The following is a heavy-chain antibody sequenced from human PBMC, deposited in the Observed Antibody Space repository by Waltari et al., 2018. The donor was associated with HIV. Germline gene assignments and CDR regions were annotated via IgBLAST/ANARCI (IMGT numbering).Heavy chain of an antibody. Sequence: EVQLLESGGGLVQTGGSLRLSCAASGFTFSSSAMSWVRQAPGKGLEWVSAISGSGGSTYYADSVKGRFTISRDNSKNTLYLQMNSLRAEDTAVYYCAKEGGSVSYFDYWGQGTLVTVSS. CDR2: ISGSGGST. J-gene: IGHJ4*02. CDR1: GFTFSSSA. CDR3: AKEGGSVSYFDY. V-gene: IGHV3-23*01.